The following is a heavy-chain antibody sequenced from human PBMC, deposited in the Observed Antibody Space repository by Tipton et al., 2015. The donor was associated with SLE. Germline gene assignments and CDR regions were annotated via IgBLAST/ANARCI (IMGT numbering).Heavy chain of an antibody. J-gene: IGHJ4*02. V-gene: IGHV1-3*04. Sequence: QLVQSGPEVKKPGASVKVSCRASGFTFTNYAIHWVRQDPGQRLEWVGWINTDNGNTKYSHRLQGRITIARDTSANTVYMELSSLRSEDRAVYYCARENDNFWSGYDYWGQGTLVTVSS. CDR3: ARENDNFWSGYDY. CDR1: GFTFTNYA. CDR2: INTDNGNT. D-gene: IGHD3-3*01.